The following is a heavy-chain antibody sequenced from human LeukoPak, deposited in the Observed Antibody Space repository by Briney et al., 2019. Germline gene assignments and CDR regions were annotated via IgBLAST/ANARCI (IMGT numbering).Heavy chain of an antibody. D-gene: IGHD6-19*01. CDR3: ARAGGWSEAWFDP. V-gene: IGHV4-59*01. Sequence: PSETLSLTCTVSGGSISSYYWSWIRQPPGKGLEWIGYIYYSGSTNYNPSLKSRVTISVDTSKNQFSLKLSSVTAADTAVYYCARAGGWSEAWFDPWGQGTLVTVSS. J-gene: IGHJ5*02. CDR1: GGSISSYY. CDR2: IYYSGST.